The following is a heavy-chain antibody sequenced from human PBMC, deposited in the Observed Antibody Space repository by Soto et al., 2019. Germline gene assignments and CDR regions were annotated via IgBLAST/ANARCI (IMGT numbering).Heavy chain of an antibody. CDR2: ISYDGSNK. V-gene: IGHV3-30*03. D-gene: IGHD6-19*01. J-gene: IGHJ4*02. Sequence: QVQLVESGGGVVQPGRSLRLSCAASGFTFNNYGMHWARQAPGKGLEWVAGISYDGSNKYYADSVKGRFTISRDNSRKTLYLQMDSLIAEDTAVYYCAGGCYFFDYCGQGTLVTVSS. CDR3: AGGCYFFDY. CDR1: GFTFNNYG.